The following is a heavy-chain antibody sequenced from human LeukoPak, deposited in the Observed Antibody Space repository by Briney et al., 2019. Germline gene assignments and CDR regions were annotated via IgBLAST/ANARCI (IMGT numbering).Heavy chain of an antibody. D-gene: IGHD3-22*01. J-gene: IGHJ4*02. CDR1: GYTFTDYY. Sequence: ASVKVSCRASGYTFTDYYMHWVQQAPAKGLEWMGRVDPEDGETIYAEKFQGRVTITADTSTDTAYMELSSLRSEDTAVYYCATGIVVASFDYWGQGTLVTVSS. CDR3: ATGIVVASFDY. CDR2: VDPEDGET. V-gene: IGHV1-69-2*01.